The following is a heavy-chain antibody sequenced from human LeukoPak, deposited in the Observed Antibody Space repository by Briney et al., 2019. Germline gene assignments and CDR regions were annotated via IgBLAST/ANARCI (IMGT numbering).Heavy chain of an antibody. J-gene: IGHJ4*02. V-gene: IGHV1-2*04. CDR3: ARLAITMVRGVIPQWDYYFDY. Sequence: GASVKVSCKASGYTFTGYYMHWVRQAPGQGLEWMGWNNPNSGGTNYAQKFQGWVTMTRDTSISTAYMELSRLRSDDTAVYYCARLAITMVRGVIPQWDYYFDYWGQGTLVTVSS. D-gene: IGHD3-10*01. CDR2: NNPNSGGT. CDR1: GYTFTGYY.